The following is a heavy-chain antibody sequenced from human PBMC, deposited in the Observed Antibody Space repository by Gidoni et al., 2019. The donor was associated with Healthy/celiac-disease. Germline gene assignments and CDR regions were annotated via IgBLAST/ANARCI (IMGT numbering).Heavy chain of an antibody. D-gene: IGHD6-19*01. CDR3: AKDRSNGWAY. V-gene: IGHV3-9*01. Sequence: EVQLVESGGGLVQPGRSLRLSCAASGFTFDDYAMHWVRQAPGKGLEWVSGMSWNSGSIGYADSVKGRFTISRDNAKNSLYLQMNSLRAEDTALYYCAKDRSNGWAYWGQGTLVTVSS. CDR1: GFTFDDYA. CDR2: MSWNSGSI. J-gene: IGHJ4*02.